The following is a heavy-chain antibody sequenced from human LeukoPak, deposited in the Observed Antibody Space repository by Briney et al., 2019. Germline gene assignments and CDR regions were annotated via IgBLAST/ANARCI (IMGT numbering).Heavy chain of an antibody. CDR3: AWGDNLTGPEGETYLFDP. Sequence: ASVKVSCKASGYTFTSYGISWVRQAPGQGLEWMGWISAYNGNTNYVQKLQGRVTMTTDTSTSTAYMELRSLRSDDTAVYYCAWGDNLTGPEGETYLFDPWGQGTLVTVSS. CDR2: ISAYNGNT. D-gene: IGHD3-9*01. CDR1: GYTFTSYG. V-gene: IGHV1-18*01. J-gene: IGHJ5*02.